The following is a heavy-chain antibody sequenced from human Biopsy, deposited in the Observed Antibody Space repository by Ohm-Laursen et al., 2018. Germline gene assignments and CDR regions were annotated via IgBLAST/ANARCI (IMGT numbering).Heavy chain of an antibody. CDR3: ARTPRDSFWSGSYKRGLWFDP. CDR2: VYNGGIT. V-gene: IGHV4-59*01. Sequence: GTLSLTCTVSGGSIISYYWTWIRQPPGKGLEWIGHVYNGGITNYNPSLKSRVTISKDTSKNQFSLQVNSVTAADTAVYYCARTPRDSFWSGSYKRGLWFDPWGQGTLVIVSS. J-gene: IGHJ5*02. D-gene: IGHD3-3*01. CDR1: GGSIISYY.